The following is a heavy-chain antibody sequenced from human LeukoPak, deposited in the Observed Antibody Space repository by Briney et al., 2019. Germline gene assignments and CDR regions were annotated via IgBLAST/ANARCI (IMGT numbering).Heavy chain of an antibody. J-gene: IGHJ5*02. D-gene: IGHD1-26*01. CDR1: GYSISSGYY. CDR3: ATRKNSVEANWFDP. Sequence: PSETLSLTCTVSGYSISSGYYWGWIRQPPGKGLEWIGSIYHSGSTYYNPSLKSRVTISVDTSKNQFSLKLSSVTAADTAVYYCATRKNSVEANWFDPWGQGTLVTVSS. CDR2: IYHSGST. V-gene: IGHV4-38-2*02.